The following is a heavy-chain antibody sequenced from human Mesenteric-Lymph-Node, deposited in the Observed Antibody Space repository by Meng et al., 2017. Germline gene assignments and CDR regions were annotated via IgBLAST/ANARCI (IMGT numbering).Heavy chain of an antibody. J-gene: IGHJ4*02. CDR2: ISSSSSYI. V-gene: IGHV3-21*04. CDR3: AKVPDSSGYTGRAPFDY. D-gene: IGHD3-22*01. CDR1: GFTFSNYN. Sequence: GESLKISCAASGFTFSNYNMNWVRQAPGKGLEWVSSISSSSSYIYYADSVKGRFTISRDNSKNTVYLQMNSLRAEDTAVYYCAKVPDSSGYTGRAPFDYWGQGTLVTVSS.